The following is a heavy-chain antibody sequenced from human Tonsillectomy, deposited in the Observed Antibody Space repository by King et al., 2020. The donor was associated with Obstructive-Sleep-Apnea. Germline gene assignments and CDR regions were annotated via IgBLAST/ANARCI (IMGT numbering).Heavy chain of an antibody. J-gene: IGHJ1*01. CDR1: GGSINSGGYF. CDR2: TYYPGTT. Sequence: VQLQESGPGLVKPSQTLSLTCTVSGGSINSGGYFWSWIRQHPEKGLEWIGYTYYPGTTYYFPSLKSRVTMSIDTSKSQFSLELRSVTAADTAIYFCARGFCSGGNCYSAEYFQPWGQGTPVTVSS. D-gene: IGHD2-15*01. V-gene: IGHV4-31*03. CDR3: ARGFCSGGNCYSAEYFQP.